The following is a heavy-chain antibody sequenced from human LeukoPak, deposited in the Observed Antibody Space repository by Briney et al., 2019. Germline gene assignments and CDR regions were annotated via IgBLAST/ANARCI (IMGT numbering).Heavy chain of an antibody. CDR1: GYSFTSYW. V-gene: IGHV5-51*01. J-gene: IGHJ4*02. CDR2: IYPGDSDT. D-gene: IGHD1-26*01. CDR3: ARHFPSLGSYYLPFDY. Sequence: GESLKISCKGSGYSFTSYWIGWVRQMPGKGLEWMGIIYPGDSDTRYSPSFQGQVTISADKSISTAYLQWSSLKASDTAMYYCARHFPSLGSYYLPFDYWGQGTLVTVSS.